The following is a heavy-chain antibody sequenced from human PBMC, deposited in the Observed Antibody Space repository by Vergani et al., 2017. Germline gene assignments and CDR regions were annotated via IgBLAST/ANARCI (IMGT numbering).Heavy chain of an antibody. CDR2: ISGSGGLT. J-gene: IGHJ6*02. CDR3: ASTVTPAPDNYCYYYDGMDV. CDR1: GFTFSSYA. V-gene: IGHV3-23*01. D-gene: IGHD4-11*01. Sequence: EVQLLESGGGLVQPGGSLRLSCAASGFTFSSYAMSWVRQAPGKGLEWVSAISGSGGLTYYADSVKSRFTISRDNSKNTLYRQMNSLRAEDTAVYYCASTVTPAPDNYCYYYDGMDVWGQGTTVTVAS.